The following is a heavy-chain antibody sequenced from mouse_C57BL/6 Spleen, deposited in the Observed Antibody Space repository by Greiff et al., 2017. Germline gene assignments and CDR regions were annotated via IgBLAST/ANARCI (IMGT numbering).Heavy chain of an antibody. Sequence: VQLQQSGPELVKPGASVKISCKASGYAFSSSWMNWVKQRPGKGLEWIGRIYPGDGDTNYNGKFKGKATLTADKSSSTAYMQLSSLTSEDSAVYFCARWGSSSYYFDYWGQCTTLTVSS. V-gene: IGHV1-82*01. D-gene: IGHD1-1*01. CDR1: GYAFSSSW. J-gene: IGHJ2*01. CDR2: IYPGDGDT. CDR3: ARWGSSSYYFDY.